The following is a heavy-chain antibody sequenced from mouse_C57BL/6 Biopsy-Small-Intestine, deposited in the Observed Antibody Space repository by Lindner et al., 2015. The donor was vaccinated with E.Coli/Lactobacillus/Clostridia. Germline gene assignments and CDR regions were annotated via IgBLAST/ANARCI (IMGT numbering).Heavy chain of an antibody. CDR2: SNAGNGNT. Sequence: SVKVSCKASGYTFTTYAMHWVRQGPGHRLEWLGWSNAGNGNTRSSQQFQDRVTLTWDTAANTAYMELRSLRSEDTAVYYCARYFSDSRGYYSYDHWGQGTLVTVSS. CDR3: ARYFSDSRGYYSYDH. D-gene: IGHD1-1*01. CDR1: GYTFTTYA. J-gene: IGHJ4*01. V-gene: IGHV1-4*01.